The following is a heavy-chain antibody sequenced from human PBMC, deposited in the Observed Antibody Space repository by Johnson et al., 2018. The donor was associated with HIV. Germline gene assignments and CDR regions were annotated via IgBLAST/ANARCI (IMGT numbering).Heavy chain of an antibody. D-gene: IGHD2-2*01. V-gene: IGHV3-25*03. CDR3: ARGIQPDAFDI. CDR2: VNPNGDST. CDR1: QFIFSNYY. J-gene: IGHJ3*02. Sequence: EVQLIESGGGLAKPAWSPRLSCAASQFIFSNYYMNCVRQAPGNGLELVGQVNPNGDSTYLIDSGKDRFNTSRDNAKNTVHLQMNSLRAEDTAVYYCARGIQPDAFDIWGQGTMVTVSS.